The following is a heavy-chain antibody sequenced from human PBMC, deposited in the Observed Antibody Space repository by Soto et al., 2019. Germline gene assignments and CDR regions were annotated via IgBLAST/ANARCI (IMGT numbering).Heavy chain of an antibody. CDR2: ISHDASNT. J-gene: IGHJ3*02. Sequence: GGSLRLSCAASGFTFIGSLMHWVLQAPGQGLEWVAVISHDASNTDYADSVKGRFTSSRDNANNTLYLQMSSLRPEDTAVYYCARTRDCVRTSCYRPFDSWGQGTLVTVAS. CDR3: ARTRDCVRTSCYRPFDS. CDR1: GFTFIGSL. V-gene: IGHV3-30-3*01. D-gene: IGHD2-2*01.